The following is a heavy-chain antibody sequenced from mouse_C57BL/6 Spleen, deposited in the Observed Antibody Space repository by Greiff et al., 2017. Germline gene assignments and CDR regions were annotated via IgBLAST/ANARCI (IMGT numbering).Heavy chain of an antibody. CDR3: ARYREGNYGDY. V-gene: IGHV7-3*01. CDR1: GFTFTDYY. CDR2: IRNKANGYTT. Sequence: EVKLMESGGGLVQPGGSLSLSCAASGFTFTDYYMSWVRQPPGKALEWLGFIRNKANGYTTEYSASVKGRFTISRDNSQSILYLQMNALRAEDSATYYCARYREGNYGDYWGQGTSVTVSS. J-gene: IGHJ4*01. D-gene: IGHD2-1*01.